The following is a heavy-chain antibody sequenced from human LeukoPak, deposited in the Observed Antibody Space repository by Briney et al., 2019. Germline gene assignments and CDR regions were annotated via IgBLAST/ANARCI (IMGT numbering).Heavy chain of an antibody. D-gene: IGHD6-13*01. CDR2: INHSGST. V-gene: IGHV4-34*01. Sequence: SETLSLTCAVYGGSFSGYYWSWIRQPPGKGLEWIGEINHSGSTNHNPSLKSRVTISVDTSKNQFSLKLSSVTAADTAVYYCARSFSSWYYFDYWGQGTLVTVSS. J-gene: IGHJ4*02. CDR1: GGSFSGYY. CDR3: ARSFSSWYYFDY.